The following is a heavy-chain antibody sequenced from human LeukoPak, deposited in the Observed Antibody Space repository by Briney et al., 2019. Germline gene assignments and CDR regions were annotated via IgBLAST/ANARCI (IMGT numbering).Heavy chain of an antibody. Sequence: KPSETLSLTCAVYGGSFSGYYWSWVRQPPGKGLEWIGEINHSGSTNYNPSLKSRVTISVDTSKNQFSLKLSSVTAADTAVYHCATGDGYCDRGTCYSYFDYWGQGTLVTVSS. CDR3: ATGDGYCDRGTCYSYFDY. D-gene: IGHD2-15*01. J-gene: IGHJ4*02. CDR2: INHSGST. CDR1: GGSFSGYY. V-gene: IGHV4-34*01.